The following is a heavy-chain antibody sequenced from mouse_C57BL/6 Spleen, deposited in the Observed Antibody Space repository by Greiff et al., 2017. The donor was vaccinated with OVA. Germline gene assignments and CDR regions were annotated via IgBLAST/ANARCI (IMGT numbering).Heavy chain of an antibody. D-gene: IGHD2-4*01. CDR1: GFTFSSYA. J-gene: IGHJ3*01. CDR3: TSYDYDEGFAY. V-gene: IGHV5-9-1*02. CDR2: ISSGGDYI. Sequence: EVQGVESGEGLVKPGGSLKLSCAASGFTFSSYAMSWVRQTPEKRLEWVAYISSGGDYIYYADTVKGRFTISRDNARNTLYLQMSSLKSEDTAMYYCTSYDYDEGFAYWGQGTLVTVSA.